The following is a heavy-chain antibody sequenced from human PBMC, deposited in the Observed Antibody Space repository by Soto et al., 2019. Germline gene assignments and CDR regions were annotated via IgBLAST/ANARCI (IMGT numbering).Heavy chain of an antibody. CDR3: ARGGYSSCWYIPYVSNWSLDY. Sequence: QVQLVQSGAEVKKPGSSVKVSCKASGGTFSSYAISWVRQAPGQGLEWMGGIIPIFGTANYAQKFQGRVTLTADESTSTAYMELSSLRSEDTAVYYCARGGYSSCWYIPYVSNWSLDYWGQGTLVTVSS. CDR1: GGTFSSYA. J-gene: IGHJ4*02. D-gene: IGHD6-19*01. V-gene: IGHV1-69*12. CDR2: IIPIFGTA.